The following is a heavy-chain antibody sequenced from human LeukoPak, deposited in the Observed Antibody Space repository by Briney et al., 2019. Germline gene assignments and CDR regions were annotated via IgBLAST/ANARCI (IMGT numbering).Heavy chain of an antibody. Sequence: ASVKVSCKASGYTFTSYGISWVRQAPGQGLEWMGWISAYNGNTNYAQKFQGRVTITRNTSISTAYMELSSLRSEDTAVYYCARYIAAAGTKPSLGFGYWGQGTLVTVSS. CDR1: GYTFTSYG. D-gene: IGHD6-13*01. CDR3: ARYIAAAGTKPSLGFGY. CDR2: ISAYNGNT. V-gene: IGHV1-18*01. J-gene: IGHJ4*02.